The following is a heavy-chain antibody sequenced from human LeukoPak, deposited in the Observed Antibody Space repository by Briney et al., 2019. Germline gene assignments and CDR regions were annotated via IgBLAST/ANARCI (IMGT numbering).Heavy chain of an antibody. CDR3: ARYSYQLLDNHDAFDI. CDR2: ISAYNGNT. J-gene: IGHJ3*02. D-gene: IGHD2-2*01. Sequence: ASVKVSCKASGYTFTSYGISWVRQAPGQVLEWMGWISAYNGNTNYAQKLQGRVTMTTDTSTSTAYMELRSLRSDDTAVYYCARYSYQLLDNHDAFDIWGQGTMVTVSS. V-gene: IGHV1-18*01. CDR1: GYTFTSYG.